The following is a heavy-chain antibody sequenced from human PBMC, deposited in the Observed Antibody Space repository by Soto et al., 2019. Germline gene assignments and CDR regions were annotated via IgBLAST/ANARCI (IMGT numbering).Heavy chain of an antibody. CDR3: ARGPMVRGPPGDY. CDR2: INAGNGNT. Sequence: QVQLVQSGAEVKKPGASVKVSCKASGYTFTSYAMHWVPQAPGQRLEWMGWINAGNGNTKYSQKFQGRVTITRDTSASTAYMELSSLRSEDTAVYYCARGPMVRGPPGDYWGQGTLVTVSS. J-gene: IGHJ4*02. D-gene: IGHD3-10*01. CDR1: GYTFTSYA. V-gene: IGHV1-3*01.